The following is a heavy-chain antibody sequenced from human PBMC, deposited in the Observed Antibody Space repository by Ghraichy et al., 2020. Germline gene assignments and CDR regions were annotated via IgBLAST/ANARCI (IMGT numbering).Heavy chain of an antibody. CDR3: AKEGVVVVVAALIYFDY. CDR2: ISGSGGST. D-gene: IGHD2-15*01. Sequence: GGSLRLSCAASGFTFSSYAMSWVRQAPGKGLEWVSAISGSGGSTYYADSVKGRFTISRDNSKNTLYLQMNSLRAEDTAVYYCAKEGVVVVVAALIYFDYWGQGTLVTVSS. V-gene: IGHV3-23*01. CDR1: GFTFSSYA. J-gene: IGHJ4*02.